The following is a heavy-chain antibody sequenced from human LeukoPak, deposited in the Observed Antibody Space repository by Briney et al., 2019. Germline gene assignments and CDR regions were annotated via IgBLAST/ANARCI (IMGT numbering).Heavy chain of an antibody. CDR1: GFTFSRNT. CDR3: ARQPIVLAAFDL. D-gene: IGHD3-22*01. V-gene: IGHV3-21*01. Sequence: GGSLRLSCAASGFTFSRNTMNWVRQAPGKGLEWVSSISSSSNFINYADSVKGRFTISRDNAENSLYLQMDTLRAEDTAVYYCARQPIVLAAFDLWGQGTLDTVSS. J-gene: IGHJ5*02. CDR2: ISSSSNFI.